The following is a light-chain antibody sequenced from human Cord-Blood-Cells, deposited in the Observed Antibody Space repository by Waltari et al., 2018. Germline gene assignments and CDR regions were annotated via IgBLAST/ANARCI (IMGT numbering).Light chain of an antibody. V-gene: IGLV1-44*01. CDR3: AAWDDSLNGPV. CDR1: SSHTASIT. Sequence: QSVLRQPPSASGTPGQSLTLSCSGGSSHTASITFTWYQQLPGTAPKLLIYSNNQRPSGVPDRFSGSKSGTSASLAISGLQSEDEADYYCAAWDDSLNGPVFGGGTKLTVL. J-gene: IGLJ3*02. CDR2: SNN.